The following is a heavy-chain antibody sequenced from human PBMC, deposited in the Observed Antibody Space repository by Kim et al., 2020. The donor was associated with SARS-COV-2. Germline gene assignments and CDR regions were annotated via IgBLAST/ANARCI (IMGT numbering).Heavy chain of an antibody. V-gene: IGHV1-18*01. J-gene: IGHJ6*03. D-gene: IGHD2-15*01. Sequence: ASVKVSCKASGYTFTSYGISWVRQAPGQGLEWMGWISAYNGNTNYAQKLQGRVTMTTDTSTSTAYMELRSLRSDDTAVYYCARDCSGGSCYSIGNYYYYYMDVWGQGTTVTVSS. CDR2: ISAYNGNT. CDR3: ARDCSGGSCYSIGNYYYYYMDV. CDR1: GYTFTSYG.